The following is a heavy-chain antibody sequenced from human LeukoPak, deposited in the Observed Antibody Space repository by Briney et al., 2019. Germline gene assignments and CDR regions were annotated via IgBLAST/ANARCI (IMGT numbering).Heavy chain of an antibody. CDR1: GFTFSSYS. Sequence: GGSLRLSCAASGFTFSSYSMNWVRQAPGKGLEWVSAISGSGGSTYYADSVKGRFTISRDNSKNTLYLQMNSLRAEDTAVYYCARSGGRGDHDAFDIWGQGTMVTVSS. CDR3: ARSGGRGDHDAFDI. D-gene: IGHD2-15*01. CDR2: ISGSGGST. V-gene: IGHV3-23*01. J-gene: IGHJ3*02.